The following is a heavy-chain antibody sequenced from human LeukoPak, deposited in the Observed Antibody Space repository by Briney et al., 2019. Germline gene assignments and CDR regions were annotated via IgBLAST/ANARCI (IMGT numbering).Heavy chain of an antibody. CDR2: IKQDGSDK. CDR1: GFKFSTYW. Sequence: PGGSLRLSCVASGFKFSTYWMSWVRQAPGKGLEWVANIKQDGSDKYYVDSVKGRFTISRDNTKNSLYLQMNSLRAEDTAVYYCARTYYDILTGYNPYFDYWGQGTLVTVSS. D-gene: IGHD3-9*01. V-gene: IGHV3-7*01. CDR3: ARTYYDILTGYNPYFDY. J-gene: IGHJ4*02.